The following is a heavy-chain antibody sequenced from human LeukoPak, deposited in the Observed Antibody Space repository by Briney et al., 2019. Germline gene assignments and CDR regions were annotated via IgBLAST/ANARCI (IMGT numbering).Heavy chain of an antibody. CDR3: ATDPRLLIY. V-gene: IGHV3-21*05. CDR1: GFTFSTYN. D-gene: IGHD2-21*01. Sequence: PGGSLRLSCEASGFTFSTYNMNWIRQTPGKGLEWLAYISGSSSDIYYADSVKGRFTISRDNAKNSLFLQMNGLRPEDTALYYCATDPRLLIYWGHGTLVTVSS. CDR2: ISGSSSDI. J-gene: IGHJ4*01.